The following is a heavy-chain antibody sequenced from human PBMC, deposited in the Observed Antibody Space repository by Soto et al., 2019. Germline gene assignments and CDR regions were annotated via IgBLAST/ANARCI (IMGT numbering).Heavy chain of an antibody. CDR2: VWYDGSNE. Sequence: QVQLVESGGGVVQPGRSLRLSCSASGFTFSIHGMHWVRQPPGKGLEWVSLVWYDGSNENYADSVKGRFTISRDNSKNTLYLEMNSLTAEDTAVYYCARGPKLGDSVSHYDYWGQGTLVTVSS. V-gene: IGHV3-33*01. CDR1: GFTFSIHG. J-gene: IGHJ4*02. D-gene: IGHD4-17*01. CDR3: ARGPKLGDSVSHYDY.